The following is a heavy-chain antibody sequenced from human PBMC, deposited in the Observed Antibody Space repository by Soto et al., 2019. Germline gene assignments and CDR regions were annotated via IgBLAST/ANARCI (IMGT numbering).Heavy chain of an antibody. CDR1: GGSTNSGDYY. CDR2: IFHSGST. CDR3: ARDRYYGSGTYYNFYSGMDV. V-gene: IGHV4-30-4*01. Sequence: SETLSLTCTVSGGSTNSGDYYWTWVRQPPGKGLEWIGNIFHSGSTYYTPSLQSRVTISLDTSKNHFSLKLSSVTPADTAVYYCARDRYYGSGTYYNFYSGMDVWGQGTTVTVSS. J-gene: IGHJ6*02. D-gene: IGHD3-10*01.